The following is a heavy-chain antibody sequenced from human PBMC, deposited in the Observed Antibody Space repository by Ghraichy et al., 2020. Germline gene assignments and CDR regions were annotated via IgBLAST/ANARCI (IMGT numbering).Heavy chain of an antibody. V-gene: IGHV4-30-2*01. J-gene: IGHJ5*02. Sequence: SETLSLTCTVSGGSISSGGYSWSWIRQPPGKGLEWIGYIYHSGSTYYNPSLKSRVTISVDRSKNQFSLKLSSVTAADTAVYYCARGDDILTSGWLGGWFDPWGQGTLVTVSS. CDR2: IYHSGST. D-gene: IGHD3-9*01. CDR3: ARGDDILTSGWLGGWFDP. CDR1: GGSISSGGYS.